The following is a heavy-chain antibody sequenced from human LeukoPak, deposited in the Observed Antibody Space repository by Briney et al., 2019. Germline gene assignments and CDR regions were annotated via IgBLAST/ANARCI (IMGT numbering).Heavy chain of an antibody. D-gene: IGHD6-13*01. CDR3: ARVVGLTGYSSTWYSGYYYYMDV. V-gene: IGHV1-69*06. Sequence: GAPVKVSCKTSGGTFSTYAITWVRQTPGQGLEWMGGIIPMFGTANYAQKFQDRVTITADKSTSTAYMELSSLRSEDTAVYYCARVVGLTGYSSTWYSGYYYYMDVWGKGTTVTVSS. CDR2: IIPMFGTA. J-gene: IGHJ6*03. CDR1: GGTFSTYA.